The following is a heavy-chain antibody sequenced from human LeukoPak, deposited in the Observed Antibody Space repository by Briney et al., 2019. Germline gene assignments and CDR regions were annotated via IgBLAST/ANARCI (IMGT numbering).Heavy chain of an antibody. V-gene: IGHV3-23*01. CDR3: AKVRGSGNHYNDF. Sequence: GESLRLSCAVSGFTFNSYAMTWVRQAPGRGLEWVSAITGTGGTTYYSDSVKGRFTISRDNSKNTLYLQMDSLRADDTAVYYCAKVRGSGNHYNDFWGQGSLVTVSS. J-gene: IGHJ4*02. CDR1: GFTFNSYA. CDR2: ITGTGGTT. D-gene: IGHD3-10*01.